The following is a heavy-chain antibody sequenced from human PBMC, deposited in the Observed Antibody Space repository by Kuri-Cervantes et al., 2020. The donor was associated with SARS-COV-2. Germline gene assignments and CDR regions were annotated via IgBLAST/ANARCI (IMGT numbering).Heavy chain of an antibody. J-gene: IGHJ3*02. Sequence: LRLSCAVSGGSISSGNFYWSWIRQPPGKGLEWIGYISQSGNTYYNPSLKSRVTISVDRSKNQFSLKVSSVSAADTAVYYCARQDLLDCSSTSCSFDAFDIWGQGTMVTVSS. V-gene: IGHV4-30-2*01. CDR3: ARQDLLDCSSTSCSFDAFDI. CDR1: GGSISSGNFY. CDR2: ISQSGNT. D-gene: IGHD2-2*01.